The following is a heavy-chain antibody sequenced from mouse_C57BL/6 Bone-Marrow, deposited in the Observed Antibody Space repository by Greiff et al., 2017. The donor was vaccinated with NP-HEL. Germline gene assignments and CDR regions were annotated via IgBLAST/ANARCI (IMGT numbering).Heavy chain of an antibody. CDR3: ARRYRGLYYYAMDY. D-gene: IGHD2-12*01. Sequence: EVKLVESGGGIVKPGGSLKLSCAASGFTFSDYGMHWVRQAPEKGLEWVAYISSGSSTIYYADTVKGRFTISRDNAKHTLFLQMTSLRSEDTAMSYCARRYRGLYYYAMDYWGQVTSVTVSS. CDR2: ISSGSSTI. V-gene: IGHV5-17*01. J-gene: IGHJ4*01. CDR1: GFTFSDYG.